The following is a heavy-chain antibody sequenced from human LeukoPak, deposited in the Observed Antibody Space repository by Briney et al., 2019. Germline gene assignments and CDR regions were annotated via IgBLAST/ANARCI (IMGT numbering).Heavy chain of an antibody. D-gene: IGHD2-2*01. J-gene: IGHJ3*02. Sequence: SVKVSCKASGGTFSSYAISWVRQAPGQGLEWMGGIIPIFGTANYAQKFQGRVTITADESTSTAYMELSSLRSEDTAVYYCARSGVVPAAIIAVGAFDIWGQGTVVTVSS. CDR2: IIPIFGTA. V-gene: IGHV1-69*01. CDR3: ARSGVVPAAIIAVGAFDI. CDR1: GGTFSSYA.